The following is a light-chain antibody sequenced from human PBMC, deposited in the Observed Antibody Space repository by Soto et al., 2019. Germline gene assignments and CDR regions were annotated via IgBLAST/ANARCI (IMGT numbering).Light chain of an antibody. J-gene: IGLJ1*01. CDR1: SSDVGSYNL. CDR3: CSYAGSSTPLI. Sequence: QSALTPPASVSRSPGRSITISCNGTSSDVGSYNLVSWYQQHPGKAPKLMIYEVSKRPSGVSNRFSGSKSGNTASLTISGLQAEDEADYYCCSYAGSSTPLIFGTGTKVTVL. CDR2: EVS. V-gene: IGLV2-23*02.